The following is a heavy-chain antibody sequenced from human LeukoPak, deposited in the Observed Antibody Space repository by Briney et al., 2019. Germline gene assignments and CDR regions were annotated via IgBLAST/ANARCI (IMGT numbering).Heavy chain of an antibody. J-gene: IGHJ6*03. D-gene: IGHD3-10*02. CDR1: GVSISSYY. CDR2: IYTSGST. Sequence: SETLSLTCTVSGVSISSYYWSWVRQPAGKGLEWIGRIYTSGSTNYNPSLKSRVTMSVDTSKNQFSLKLSSVTAADTAVYYCARGGTWSGYYYYIDVWGKGTTVTISS. V-gene: IGHV4-4*07. CDR3: ARGGTWSGYYYYIDV.